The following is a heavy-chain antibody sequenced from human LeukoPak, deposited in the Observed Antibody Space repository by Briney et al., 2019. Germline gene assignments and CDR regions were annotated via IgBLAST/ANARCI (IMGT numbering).Heavy chain of an antibody. Sequence: ASVKVSCEASGDTFTGYYMHWVRQAPGQGLEWMGWINPNSGGTNYAQKFQGRVTMTRDTSISTAYMELSRLRSDDTAVYYCARVRYYDSSGYYEEGFDYWGQGTLVTVSS. J-gene: IGHJ4*02. CDR3: ARVRYYDSSGYYEEGFDY. CDR1: GDTFTGYY. CDR2: INPNSGGT. D-gene: IGHD3-22*01. V-gene: IGHV1-2*02.